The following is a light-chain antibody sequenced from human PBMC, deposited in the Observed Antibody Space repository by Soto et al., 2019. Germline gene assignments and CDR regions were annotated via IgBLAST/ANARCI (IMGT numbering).Light chain of an antibody. CDR1: QSVSSSS. CDR2: GAS. CDR3: QQYISSPLT. V-gene: IGKV3-20*01. J-gene: IGKJ4*01. Sequence: EIVLTQSPGTLSLSPGERATVSCRASQSVSSSSLAWYQQKPGQAPRLVIYGASSRATGIPDRFSGSGSGTDFTLTISRLEPEDFAVYYCQQYISSPLTFGGGTKVEIK.